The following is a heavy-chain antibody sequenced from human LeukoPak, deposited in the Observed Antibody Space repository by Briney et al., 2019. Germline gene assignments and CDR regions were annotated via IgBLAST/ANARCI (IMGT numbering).Heavy chain of an antibody. J-gene: IGHJ4*02. CDR3: ARQTGSGLFILP. V-gene: IGHV4-39*01. CDR1: GVSISSSNSY. Sequence: PSETLSLTCTVSGVSISSSNSYWGWLRQPPGKGLEWIGSIYYSGNTYYNASLKSQVSISIDTSKNQFSLRLTSVTAADTAVYYCARQTGSGLFILPGGQGTLVTVSS. D-gene: IGHD3/OR15-3a*01. CDR2: IYYSGNT.